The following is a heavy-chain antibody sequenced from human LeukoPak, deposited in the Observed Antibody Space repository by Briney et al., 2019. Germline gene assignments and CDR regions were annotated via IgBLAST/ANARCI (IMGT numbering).Heavy chain of an antibody. CDR1: GFTFSSYA. CDR2: ISGSGDST. J-gene: IGHJ4*02. Sequence: GGSLRLSCAASGFTFSSYAMSWVRQAPGRGLEWVSAISGSGDSTYYADSVKGRFTISRDNSKNTLHLQMNSLRAEDTAVYYCAKDRARGGTTDFDYWGQGTLVTVSS. V-gene: IGHV3-23*01. D-gene: IGHD1-7*01. CDR3: AKDRARGGTTDFDY.